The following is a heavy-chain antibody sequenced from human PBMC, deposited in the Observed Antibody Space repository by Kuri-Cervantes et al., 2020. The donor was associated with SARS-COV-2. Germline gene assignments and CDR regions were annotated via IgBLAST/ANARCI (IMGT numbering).Heavy chain of an antibody. CDR1: GFTFYDFG. CDR3: AKGTFDI. V-gene: IGHV3-23*01. CDR2: INGGGGPT. Sequence: GGSLRLSCAASGFTFYDFGMTWVRQAPGKGLEWVSTINGGGGPTFYADSVKGRFTISRDNSKNMLYLQMSSLRAEDTAIYYCAKGTFDIWGQGTMVTVSS. J-gene: IGHJ3*02.